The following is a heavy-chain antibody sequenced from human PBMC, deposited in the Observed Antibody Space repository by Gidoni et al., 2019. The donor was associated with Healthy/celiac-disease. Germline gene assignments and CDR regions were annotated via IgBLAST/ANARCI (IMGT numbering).Heavy chain of an antibody. CDR3: ARDPQTDGYSSGWYGFDP. J-gene: IGHJ5*02. CDR2: ISYDGSNK. V-gene: IGHV3-30-3*01. Sequence: QVQLVESGGGVVQPGRSLRLSCAASGFTFSSYAMHWVRQAPGKGLEWVAVISYDGSNKYYADSVKDRFTISRDNSKNTLYLQMNSLRAEDTAVYYCARDPQTDGYSSGWYGFDPWGQGTLVTVSS. D-gene: IGHD6-19*01. CDR1: GFTFSSYA.